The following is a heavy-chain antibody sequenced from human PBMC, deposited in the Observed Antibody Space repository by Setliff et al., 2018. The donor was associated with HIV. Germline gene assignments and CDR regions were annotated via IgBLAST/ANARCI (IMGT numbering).Heavy chain of an antibody. CDR3: ARGPPFAY. J-gene: IGHJ4*02. Sequence: SETLSLTCNVSSGSVNNYWWTWIRQPPGKGLEWIGYIYYSGSTYYNPSLKSRVTISVDTSKNQSSLKLTSVTADDTGIYYCARGPPFAYWGQGLLVTVSS. CDR2: IYYSGST. V-gene: IGHV4-59*02. CDR1: SGSVNNYW.